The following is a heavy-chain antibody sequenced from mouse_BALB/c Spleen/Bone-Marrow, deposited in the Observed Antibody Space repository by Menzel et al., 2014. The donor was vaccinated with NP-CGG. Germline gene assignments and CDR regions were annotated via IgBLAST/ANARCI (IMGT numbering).Heavy chain of an antibody. V-gene: IGHV14-3*02. CDR1: GFNIKDTY. Sequence: DVHLVESGAELVKPGASVKLSCTASGFNIKDTYMHWVKQRPEQGLEWIGRIDPANGNTKYDPKFQGKATITADTSSNTAYLQLSSLTSEDTAVYYCARYYYGYYLDYWGQGTTLTVSS. D-gene: IGHD1-2*01. J-gene: IGHJ2*01. CDR3: ARYYYGYYLDY. CDR2: IDPANGNT.